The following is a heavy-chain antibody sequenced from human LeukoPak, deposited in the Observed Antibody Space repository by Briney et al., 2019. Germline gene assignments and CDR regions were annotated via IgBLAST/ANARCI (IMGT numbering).Heavy chain of an antibody. D-gene: IGHD6-6*01. CDR1: GESSSAFF. J-gene: IGHJ4*02. Sequence: SETLSLTCAVYGESSSAFFWSWIRQSPGTGLEWIGEIDHRGSATYNPSLQSRLTISVDTSKTQFSLRLNSVTAADAGVYYCASRSLGIAAARCFDNWGQGTPVTVS. CDR3: ASRSLGIAAARCFDN. V-gene: IGHV4-34*01. CDR2: IDHRGSA.